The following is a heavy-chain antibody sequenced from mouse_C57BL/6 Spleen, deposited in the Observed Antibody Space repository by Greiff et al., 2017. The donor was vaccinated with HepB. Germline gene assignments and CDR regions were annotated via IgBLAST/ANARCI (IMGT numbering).Heavy chain of an antibody. Sequence: QVQLQQPGAELVMPGASVKLSCKASGYTFTSYWMHWVKQRPGQGLEWIGEIDPSDSYTNYNQKFKGKSTLTVDKSSSTAYMQLSSLTSEDSAVYYCARKKGVYSNYVGGYFDYWGQGTTLTVSS. CDR2: IDPSDSYT. D-gene: IGHD2-5*01. CDR1: GYTFTSYW. V-gene: IGHV1-69*01. CDR3: ARKKGVYSNYVGGYFDY. J-gene: IGHJ2*01.